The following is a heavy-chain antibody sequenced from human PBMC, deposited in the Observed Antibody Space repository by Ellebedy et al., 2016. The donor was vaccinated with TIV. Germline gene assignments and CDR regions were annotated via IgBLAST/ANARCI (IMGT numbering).Heavy chain of an antibody. Sequence: GGSLRLSCEASGFSFSTYWMHWVRQAPGQGPEWVPRISNDATITLYADSVKGRFTISRDNAKNTLYLQMHSLREEDTAVYYCARPEHYGGNHWGQGTLVTVSP. J-gene: IGHJ4*02. CDR1: GFSFSTYW. V-gene: IGHV3-74*01. CDR2: ISNDATIT. CDR3: ARPEHYGGNH. D-gene: IGHD4-23*01.